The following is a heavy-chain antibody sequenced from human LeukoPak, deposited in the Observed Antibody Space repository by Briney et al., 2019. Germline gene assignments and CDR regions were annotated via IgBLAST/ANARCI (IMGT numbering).Heavy chain of an antibody. J-gene: IGHJ4*02. CDR2: IFYSGST. CDR1: GGSIASYY. Sequence: SETLSLTCTVSGGSIASYYWSWIRQPPGKGLEWVGYIFYSGSTNYNPSLKSRVTISVDTSKNQFSLNLSSVTAADTAMYYCARHGRNSGAPNYWGQGTLVTVSS. CDR3: ARHGRNSGAPNY. V-gene: IGHV4-59*08. D-gene: IGHD6-19*01.